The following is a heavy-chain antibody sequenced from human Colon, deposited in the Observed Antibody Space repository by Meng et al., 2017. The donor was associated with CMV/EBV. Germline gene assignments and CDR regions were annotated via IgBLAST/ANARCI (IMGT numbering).Heavy chain of an antibody. J-gene: IGHJ4*02. V-gene: IGHV3-23*01. CDR1: GDSITRST. Sequence: GGSLRLSCTVSGDSITRSTWSWIRQSPGKGLEWVSAITASGVNTYYADSVKGRFTISRDNSANTLYLQMNSLRAEDTAVYYCAKDGGLPGTPPVYYFDYWGQGSPVTVSS. CDR2: ITASGVNT. D-gene: IGHD1-7*01. CDR3: AKDGGLPGTPPVYYFDY.